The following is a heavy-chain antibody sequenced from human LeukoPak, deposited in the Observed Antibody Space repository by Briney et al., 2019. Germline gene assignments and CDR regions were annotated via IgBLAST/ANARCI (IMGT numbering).Heavy chain of an antibody. D-gene: IGHD6-19*01. V-gene: IGHV1-18*01. J-gene: IGHJ4*02. CDR1: GYPFTNYG. Sequence: ASVKVSCKASGYPFTNYGISWVRQVPGQGLEWMGWISNYNGYTKYADKFQGRVTMTTDTSTTTAHMELRNLRSGDTAVYYCARDLGAAGWTSSGWFRTPDYWGQGTLVTVSS. CDR3: ARDLGAAGWTSSGWFRTPDY. CDR2: ISNYNGYT.